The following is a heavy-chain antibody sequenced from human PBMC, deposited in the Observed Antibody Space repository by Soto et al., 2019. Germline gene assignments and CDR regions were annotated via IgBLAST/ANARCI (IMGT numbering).Heavy chain of an antibody. CDR2: INHSGSA. J-gene: IGHJ4*02. CDR1: SGSFSAYY. V-gene: IGHV4-34*01. Sequence: SETLSLTCAVYSGSFSAYYWSWIRQSPGKGLEWIGEINHSGSANYNPSLRSRVTMSVDTSKNQFSLKMSSVTAADTAVYYCARGHRQRYLGYWGQGTLVTVSS. D-gene: IGHD3-9*01. CDR3: ARGHRQRYLGY.